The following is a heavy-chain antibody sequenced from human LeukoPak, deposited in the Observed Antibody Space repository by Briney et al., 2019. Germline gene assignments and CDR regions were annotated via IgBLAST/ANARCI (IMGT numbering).Heavy chain of an antibody. Sequence: PGGSLRLSCVASGFTFSRFEMNWVRQAPGKGLEWVAVISYDGSNKYYADSVKGRFTVSRDNSKNTLYLQMNSLRAEDTAVYYCAKDPRDIVATSSPGYYYYMDAWGKGTTVTISS. D-gene: IGHD5-12*01. CDR2: ISYDGSNK. V-gene: IGHV3-30*18. CDR3: AKDPRDIVATSSPGYYYYMDA. J-gene: IGHJ6*03. CDR1: GFTFSRFE.